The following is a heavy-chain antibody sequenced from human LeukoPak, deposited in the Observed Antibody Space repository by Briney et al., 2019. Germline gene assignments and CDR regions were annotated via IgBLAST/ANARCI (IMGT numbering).Heavy chain of an antibody. V-gene: IGHV3-9*01. CDR3: AKDRGYGDYTSAFDY. Sequence: GGSLGLPCAPSGFTLDDYALNWVGQPPGKGWDGVPGISWNSGSIGYADSVKGRFTISRDNAKNSLYLQMNSLRAEDTALYYCAKDRGYGDYTSAFDYWGQGTLVTVSS. CDR2: ISWNSGSI. CDR1: GFTLDDYA. J-gene: IGHJ4*02. D-gene: IGHD4-17*01.